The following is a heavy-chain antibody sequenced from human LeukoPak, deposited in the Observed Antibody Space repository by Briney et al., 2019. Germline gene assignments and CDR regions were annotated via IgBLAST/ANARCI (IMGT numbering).Heavy chain of an antibody. V-gene: IGHV5-10-1*01. CDR1: GYSFTSYW. CDR2: IDPSDSYT. Sequence: GESLKISCKGSGYSFTSYWISWVRQMPGKGLEWMGSIDPSDSYTNCSPSFQGHVTISTDKSISTAYLQWSSLRASDTAMYYCARNRYYYDFSGYYVDYWGQGTLVTVSS. CDR3: ARNRYYYDFSGYYVDY. D-gene: IGHD3-22*01. J-gene: IGHJ4*02.